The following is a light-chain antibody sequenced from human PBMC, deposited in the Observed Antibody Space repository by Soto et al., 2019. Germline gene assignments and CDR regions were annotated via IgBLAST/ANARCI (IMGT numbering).Light chain of an antibody. CDR1: QSVSSS. V-gene: IGKV3-15*01. Sequence: EIVMTQSPATLSVSPGERVTLSCRASQSVSSSLAWYQQKPGQAPRLLIYGASTRATGFPARFSGSGSGTEFTLTISSLQSEDFAVYYCHQYNSWPRGTFGPGTKVEIK. CDR2: GAS. CDR3: HQYNSWPRGT. J-gene: IGKJ3*01.